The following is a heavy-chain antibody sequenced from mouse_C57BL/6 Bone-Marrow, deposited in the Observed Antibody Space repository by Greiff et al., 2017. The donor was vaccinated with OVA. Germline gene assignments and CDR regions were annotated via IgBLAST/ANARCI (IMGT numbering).Heavy chain of an antibody. CDR2: IDPENGDT. J-gene: IGHJ2*01. CDR1: GFNIKDDY. CDR3: TTHYSNY. D-gene: IGHD2-5*01. V-gene: IGHV14-4*01. Sequence: DVKLQESGAELVRPGASVKLSCTASGFNIKDDYMHWVKQRPEQGLEWIGWIDPENGDTEYASKFQGKATITADTSSNTAYLQLSSLTSEDTAVYYCTTHYSNYWGQGTTLTVSS.